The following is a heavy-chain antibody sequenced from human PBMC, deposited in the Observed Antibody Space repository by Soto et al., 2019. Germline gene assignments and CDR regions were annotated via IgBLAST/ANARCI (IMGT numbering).Heavy chain of an antibody. CDR1: GFTFSAYY. V-gene: IGHV3-11*01. CDR2: ISSSGSTI. J-gene: IGHJ4*02. D-gene: IGHD2-15*01. Sequence: PGGSLRLSSHASGFTFSAYYMSWIRQAPGKGLKRASYISSSGSTIYYADSVKGRFTIAMDNAKNSLYLQMNSLRAEDTAVYYCARGDRGYCSDGSCYDAHWGQGP. CDR3: ARGDRGYCSDGSCYDAH.